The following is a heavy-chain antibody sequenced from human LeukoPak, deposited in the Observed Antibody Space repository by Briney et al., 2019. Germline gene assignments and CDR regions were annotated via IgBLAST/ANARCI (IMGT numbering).Heavy chain of an antibody. CDR1: GGTFTSYA. Sequence: GASVTVSFTASGGTFTSYAISWVRQAPGQGLEWKGGIIPIFGTANYAQKFQGRVTITTDESTSTAYMELSSLRSEDTAVYYCARAAYYDSSGFDYWGQATLVTVSS. V-gene: IGHV1-69*05. D-gene: IGHD3-22*01. CDR2: IIPIFGTA. J-gene: IGHJ4*02. CDR3: ARAAYYDSSGFDY.